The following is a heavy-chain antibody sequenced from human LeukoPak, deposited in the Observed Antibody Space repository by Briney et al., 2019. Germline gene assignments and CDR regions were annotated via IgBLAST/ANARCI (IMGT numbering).Heavy chain of an antibody. V-gene: IGHV4-39*01. CDR1: GGSISSSGYY. CDR2: IYYSGST. D-gene: IGHD3-10*01. J-gene: IGHJ5*02. Sequence: SETLSLTCTVSGGSISSSGYYWGWIRQPPGKGLEWIGSIYYSGSTHYNPSLESRVTISVDTSKSQFSLNLDSVTAADTAVYYCARHDFGSTYYGSGSYYISGWFDPWGQGTLVTVSS. CDR3: ARHDFGSTYYGSGSYYISGWFDP.